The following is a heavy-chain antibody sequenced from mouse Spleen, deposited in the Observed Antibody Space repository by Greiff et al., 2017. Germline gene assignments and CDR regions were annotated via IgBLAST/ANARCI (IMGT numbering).Heavy chain of an antibody. D-gene: IGHD1-1*01. CDR1: GYTFTDYY. CDR3: ARDFTTNY. J-gene: IGHJ2*01. V-gene: IGHV1-26*01. Sequence: VQLQQSGPELVKPGASVKISCKASGYTFTDYYMNWVKQSHGKSLEWIGDINPNNGGTSYNQKFKGKATLTVDKSSSTAYMELRSLTSEDSAVYYCARDFTTNYWGQGTTLTVSS. CDR2: INPNNGGT.